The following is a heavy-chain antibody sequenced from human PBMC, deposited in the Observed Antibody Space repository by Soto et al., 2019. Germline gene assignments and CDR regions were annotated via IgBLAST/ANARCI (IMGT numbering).Heavy chain of an antibody. D-gene: IGHD3-16*02. CDR2: IYSGGST. Sequence: GGSLRLSCAASGFTVSSNYMSWVRQAPGKGLEWVSVIYSGGSTYYADSVKGRFTISRDNSKNTLYLQMNSLRAEYTAVYYCARSSGGVFGIIIEGSNWLAPWGQGSLVTVSS. J-gene: IGHJ5*02. CDR3: ARSSGGVFGIIIEGSNWLAP. CDR1: GFTVSSNY. V-gene: IGHV3-53*01.